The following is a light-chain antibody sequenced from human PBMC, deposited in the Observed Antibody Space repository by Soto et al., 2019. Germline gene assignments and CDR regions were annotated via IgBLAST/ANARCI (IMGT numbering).Light chain of an antibody. CDR1: QSVSSNY. CDR2: GAS. V-gene: IGKV3-20*01. Sequence: ETVLTQSPGTLSLSPGERATLSCRASQSVSSNYLAWYEQKPGQAPRLLSYGASTRATGIPDRFSGSGSGTDFTLAIGRLEPEDFAVYYCRQFGRSPPSWTFGQGTKVEIK. J-gene: IGKJ1*01. CDR3: RQFGRSPPSWT.